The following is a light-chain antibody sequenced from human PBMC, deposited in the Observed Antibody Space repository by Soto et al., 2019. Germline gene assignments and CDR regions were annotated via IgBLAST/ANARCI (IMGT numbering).Light chain of an antibody. V-gene: IGKV3-20*01. CDR2: GAS. Sequence: EIVLTQSPGTLSLSPGERATLSCRASQSVSSSYLAWYQQKPGQAPRILIYGASSRATGIPDRFSGSGSGTDFTLTNSRLEPEDFAVYYCQQYGSSPYTFGQETKLEIK. J-gene: IGKJ2*01. CDR3: QQYGSSPYT. CDR1: QSVSSSY.